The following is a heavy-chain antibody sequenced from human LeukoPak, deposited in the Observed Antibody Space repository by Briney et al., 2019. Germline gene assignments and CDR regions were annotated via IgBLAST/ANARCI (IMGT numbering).Heavy chain of an antibody. Sequence: PSETLSLTCTVSGVSISSNNYYWGWLRQPPGKGLEWIGSIYYSGSTYYNPSLKSRVTISVDTSKNQFSLKLSSVTAADTAVYYCARVSGSYYYYYYMDVWGKGTTVTISS. V-gene: IGHV4-39*07. D-gene: IGHD1-26*01. J-gene: IGHJ6*03. CDR3: ARVSGSYYYYYYMDV. CDR1: GVSISSNNYY. CDR2: IYYSGST.